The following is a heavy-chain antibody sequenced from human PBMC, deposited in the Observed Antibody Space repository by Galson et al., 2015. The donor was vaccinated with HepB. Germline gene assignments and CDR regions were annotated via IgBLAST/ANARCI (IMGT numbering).Heavy chain of an antibody. D-gene: IGHD6-19*01. V-gene: IGHV3-74*01. CDR3: ARDGSGKWVVYDY. Sequence: SLRLSCAASGFTFSSYWMHWVRQAPGKGLVWVSRINSDGSSTSYADSVKGRFTISRDNAKNTLYLQMNSLRAEDTAVYYCARDGSGKWVVYDYWGQGTLVTVAS. CDR1: GFTFSSYW. J-gene: IGHJ4*02. CDR2: INSDGSST.